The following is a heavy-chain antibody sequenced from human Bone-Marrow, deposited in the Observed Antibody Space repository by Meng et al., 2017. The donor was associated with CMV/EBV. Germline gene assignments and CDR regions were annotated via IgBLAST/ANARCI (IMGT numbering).Heavy chain of an antibody. CDR1: ISVGDCF. CDR3: ARTTYYDFWSGFHYFFDY. V-gene: IGHV4-30-4*01. J-gene: IGHJ4*02. D-gene: IGHD3-3*01. Sequence: ISVGDCFWSWIRQPPAKGMELIAYVFHSWSTRSNPSLKSRVIISVDTSKTQFLLKVNSVTESDTAVYYYARTTYYDFWSGFHYFFDYWGQGMLVTVSS. CDR2: VFHSWST.